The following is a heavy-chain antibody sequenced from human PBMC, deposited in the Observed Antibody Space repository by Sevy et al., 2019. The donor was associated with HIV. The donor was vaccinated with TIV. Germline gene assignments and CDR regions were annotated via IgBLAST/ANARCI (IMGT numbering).Heavy chain of an antibody. CDR2: ISGSGGST. CDR1: GFTFSSYA. J-gene: IGHJ4*02. CDR3: AKDGPLHPPYSSGWFSGVREGIIDY. D-gene: IGHD6-19*01. Sequence: GGSLRLSCAASGFTFSSYAMSWVRQAPGKGLEWVSAISGSGGSTYYADSVKGRFTISRDNSKNTLYLQMNSLRAEDTAVYYCAKDGPLHPPYSSGWFSGVREGIIDYWGQGTLVTVSS. V-gene: IGHV3-23*01.